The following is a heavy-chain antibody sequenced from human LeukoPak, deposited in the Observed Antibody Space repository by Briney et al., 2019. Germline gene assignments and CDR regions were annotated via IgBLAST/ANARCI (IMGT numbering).Heavy chain of an antibody. Sequence: PSGTLSLTCTVSGGSISSGSYYWSWIRQPAGKGLEWIGRIYTSGSTNYNPSLKSRVTISVGTSKNQFSLKLSSVTAADTAVYYCAREIWSIALTGYYYYMDVWGKGTTVTISS. V-gene: IGHV4-61*02. CDR3: AREIWSIALTGYYYYMDV. CDR1: GGSISSGSYY. CDR2: IYTSGST. D-gene: IGHD3-9*01. J-gene: IGHJ6*03.